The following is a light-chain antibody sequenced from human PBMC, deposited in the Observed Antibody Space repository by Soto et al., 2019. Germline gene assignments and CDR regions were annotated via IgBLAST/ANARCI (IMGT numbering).Light chain of an antibody. CDR1: QSVSSN. V-gene: IGKV3D-15*01. CDR3: QQYHNWPLT. J-gene: IGKJ4*01. Sequence: EIVMTQSSATLSVSPGERATLSCRASQSVSSNLAWYQQKPGQAPRLLIYGASTRAAGIPARFSGSGSGTEFNITISSLRSEDFAVYYCQQYHNWPLTFGGGTKVEIK. CDR2: GAS.